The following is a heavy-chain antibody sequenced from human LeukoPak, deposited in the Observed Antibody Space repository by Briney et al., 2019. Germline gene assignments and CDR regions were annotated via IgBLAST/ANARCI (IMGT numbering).Heavy chain of an antibody. CDR3: ARVLVGDGYNSNY. CDR1: GFTFSSYE. D-gene: IGHD5-24*01. Sequence: PGGSLRLSCAASGFTFSSYEMNWVRQAPGKGLEWVSYISSSGSYIYYADSVKGRFTISRDNAKNSLYLQMNSLRAEDTAVYYCARVLVGDGYNSNYWGQGTLVTVSS. CDR2: ISSSGSYI. J-gene: IGHJ4*02. V-gene: IGHV3-21*05.